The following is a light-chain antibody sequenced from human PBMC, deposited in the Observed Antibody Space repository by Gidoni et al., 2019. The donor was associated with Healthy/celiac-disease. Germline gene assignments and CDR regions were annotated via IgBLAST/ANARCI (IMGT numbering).Light chain of an antibody. CDR3: QQYGSSPRGT. J-gene: IGKJ1*01. V-gene: IGKV3-20*01. Sequence: EIVLTQSPGTLSLSPGERATLSCRASQSVSSSYLAWYQQKPGQAPSLLIYGASSRATGITDRFSGSGSGTDFTLTISRLEPEDFAVYYCQQYGSSPRGTFGQGTKVEIK. CDR1: QSVSSSY. CDR2: GAS.